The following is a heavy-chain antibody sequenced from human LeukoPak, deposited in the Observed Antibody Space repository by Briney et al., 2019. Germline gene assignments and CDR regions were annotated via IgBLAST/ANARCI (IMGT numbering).Heavy chain of an antibody. V-gene: IGHV1-2*02. CDR2: INPNSGGT. J-gene: IGHJ5*02. CDR3: ARERVFNWFDP. CDR1: GYTFTSYD. Sequence: GSVKVSCKASGYTFTSYDVNWVRQATGRGLEWMGWINPNSGGTNYAQKFQGRVTMTRDTSISTAYMELSSLRSEDTAVYYCARERVFNWFDPWGQGTLVTVSS.